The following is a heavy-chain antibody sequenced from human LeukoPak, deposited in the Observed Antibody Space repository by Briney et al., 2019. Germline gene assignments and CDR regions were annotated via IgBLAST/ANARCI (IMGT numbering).Heavy chain of an antibody. V-gene: IGHV3-30*18. Sequence: PGGSLRLSCAASGFTFSSYGMHWVRQAPGKGLEWVAVISYDGSNKYYADSVEGRFTISRDNSKNTLYLQMNSLRAEDTAVYYCAKGSPGIAAHFDYWGQGTLVTVSS. J-gene: IGHJ4*02. CDR1: GFTFSSYG. CDR3: AKGSPGIAAHFDY. CDR2: ISYDGSNK. D-gene: IGHD6-6*01.